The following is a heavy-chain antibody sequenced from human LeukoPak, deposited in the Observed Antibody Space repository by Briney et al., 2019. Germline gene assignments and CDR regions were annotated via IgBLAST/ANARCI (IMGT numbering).Heavy chain of an antibody. CDR3: AKDPDYYDRSGDVAFDI. D-gene: IGHD3-22*01. CDR2: ISGSGGST. V-gene: IGHV3-23*01. J-gene: IGHJ3*02. Sequence: PGGSMRLSCAAYGFSFSTYAMSWVRQAPGKGLEWVSAISGSGGSTYYADSVKGRFTISRDNSKNTLYLQMNSLRAEDTAVYYCAKDPDYYDRSGDVAFDIWGQGTMVTVSS. CDR1: GFSFSTYA.